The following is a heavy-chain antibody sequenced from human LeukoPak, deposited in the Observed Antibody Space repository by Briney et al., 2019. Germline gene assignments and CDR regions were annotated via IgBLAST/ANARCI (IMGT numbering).Heavy chain of an antibody. D-gene: IGHD2-15*01. V-gene: IGHV5-51*03. Sequence: KPGESLKISCKGSGYTFTSYWIGWVRQMPGKGLEWMGNINPGDTDTRYSPSFQGQVTISADKSISTAYLQRSSLKASDTAMYYCERDGRRYCSGGSCHTSFDYWGQGTLVTVSS. CDR2: INPGDTDT. CDR1: GYTFTSYW. J-gene: IGHJ4*02. CDR3: ERDGRRYCSGGSCHTSFDY.